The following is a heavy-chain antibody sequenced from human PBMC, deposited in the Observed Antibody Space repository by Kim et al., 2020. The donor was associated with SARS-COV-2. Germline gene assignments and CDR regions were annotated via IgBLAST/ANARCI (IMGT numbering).Heavy chain of an antibody. CDR1: GFTFSSYA. V-gene: IGHV3-30-3*01. D-gene: IGHD6-19*01. CDR2: ISYDGSNK. J-gene: IGHJ6*02. Sequence: GGSLRLSCAASGFTFSSYAMHWVRQAPGKGLEWVAVISYDGSNKYYADSVKGRFTISRDNSKNTLYLQMNSLRAEDTAVYYCAKGMKKLGRYSSGWYPGAVYYYGMDVWGQGTTVTVSS. CDR3: AKGMKKLGRYSSGWYPGAVYYYGMDV.